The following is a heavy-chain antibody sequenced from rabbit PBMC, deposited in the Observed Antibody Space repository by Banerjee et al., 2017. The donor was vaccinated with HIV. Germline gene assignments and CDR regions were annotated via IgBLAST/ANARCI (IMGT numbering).Heavy chain of an antibody. Sequence: QLKETGGGLVQPGGSLTLSCKASGFDFSSYYMSWVRQAPGKGLEWIGIIYAGKGSTDYASWVNGRFTISSDNAQNTVDLQMNSLTAADTATYFCARGDASSSGYYIPYYFNLWGPGTLVTVS. D-gene: IGHD1-1*01. CDR2: IYAGKGST. CDR1: GFDFSSYY. V-gene: IGHV1S7*01. CDR3: ARGDASSSGYYIPYYFNL. J-gene: IGHJ4*01.